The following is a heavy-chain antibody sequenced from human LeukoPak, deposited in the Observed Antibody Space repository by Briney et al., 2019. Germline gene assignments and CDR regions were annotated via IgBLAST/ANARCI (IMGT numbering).Heavy chain of an antibody. Sequence: RASVKVSCKASGYTFTSYGISWVRQAPGQGLEWMGWISAYNGNTNYAQKLQGRVTMTTDTSTSTAYMGLRSLRSDDTAVYYCARDRGLRATAGTRIDFWGQGTLVTVSS. CDR3: ARDRGLRATAGTRIDF. V-gene: IGHV1-18*01. CDR1: GYTFTSYG. CDR2: ISAYNGNT. J-gene: IGHJ4*02. D-gene: IGHD6-13*01.